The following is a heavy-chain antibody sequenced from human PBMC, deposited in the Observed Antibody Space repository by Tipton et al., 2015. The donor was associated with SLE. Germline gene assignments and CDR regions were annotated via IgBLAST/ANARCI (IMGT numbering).Heavy chain of an antibody. J-gene: IGHJ5*02. D-gene: IGHD3-10*01. V-gene: IGHV4-38-2*02. Sequence: TLSLTCTVSGYSISSGYYWGWIRQPPGKGLEWIGSIYHSGSTNYNTSLKSRVTISVDTSKNQFSLKLNSVTAADTAVYFCARGRRGTMVRGAYNWFDPWGQGTLVTVSS. CDR1: GYSISSGYY. CDR3: ARGRRGTMVRGAYNWFDP. CDR2: IYHSGST.